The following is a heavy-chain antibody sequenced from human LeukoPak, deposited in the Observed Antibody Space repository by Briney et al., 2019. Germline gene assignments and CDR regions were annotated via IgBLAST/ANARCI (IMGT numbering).Heavy chain of an antibody. J-gene: IGHJ6*03. V-gene: IGHV4-34*01. CDR2: INHSGST. Sequence: PSETLSLTCAVYGGSFSGYYLSWIRQPPGKGLEWIGEINHSGSTNYNPSLKSRVTISVDTSKNQFSLKLSSVTAADTAVYYCAHGKSRGYYYYYYMDVWGKGTTVTVSS. CDR1: GGSFSGYY. CDR3: AHGKSRGYYYYYYMDV.